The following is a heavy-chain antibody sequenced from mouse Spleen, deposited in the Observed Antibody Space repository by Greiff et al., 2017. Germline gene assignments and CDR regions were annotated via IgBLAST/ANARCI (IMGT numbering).Heavy chain of an antibody. J-gene: IGHJ1*01. D-gene: IGHD1-1*01. CDR3: AREGTTVRYFDV. V-gene: IGHV5-9-2*01. Sequence: EVMLVESGGGLVKPGGSLKLSCAASGFTFSSYGMSWVRQTPEKRLEWVATISGGGSYTYYPDSVKGRFTISRDNAKNNLYLQMSSLRSEDTALYYCAREGTTVRYFDVWGAGTTVTVSS. CDR2: ISGGGSYT. CDR1: GFTFSSYG.